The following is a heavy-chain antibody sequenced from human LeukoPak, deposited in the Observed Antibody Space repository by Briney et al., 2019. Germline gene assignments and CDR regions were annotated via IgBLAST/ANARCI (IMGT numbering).Heavy chain of an antibody. D-gene: IGHD6-19*01. CDR2: ISAYNGNT. CDR1: GYTFTSYG. Sequence: GASVKVSCKASGYTFTSYGISWVRQAPGQGLEWMGWISAYNGNTNHAQKLQGRVTMTTDTSTSTAYMELRSLRSDDTAVYYCAGGRAVAGIVLPYGMDVWGQGTTVTVSS. CDR3: AGGRAVAGIVLPYGMDV. V-gene: IGHV1-18*01. J-gene: IGHJ6*02.